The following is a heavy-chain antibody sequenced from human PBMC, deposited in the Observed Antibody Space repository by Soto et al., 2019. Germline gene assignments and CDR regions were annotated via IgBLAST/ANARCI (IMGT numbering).Heavy chain of an antibody. Sequence: PGGSLRLSCAASRSTFSSYGMHRARQAPEKVLEWVAVISYDGSNKYYADSVKGRFTISRDNSKNTLYLQMNSLRAEDTAVYYCAKDFSTMVRRPLNWFDPWGQGTLVTVSS. J-gene: IGHJ5*02. V-gene: IGHV3-30*18. CDR2: ISYDGSNK. CDR3: AKDFSTMVRRPLNWFDP. D-gene: IGHD3-10*01. CDR1: RSTFSSYG.